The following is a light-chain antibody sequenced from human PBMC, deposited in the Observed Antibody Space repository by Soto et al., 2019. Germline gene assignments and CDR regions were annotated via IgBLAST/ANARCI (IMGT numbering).Light chain of an antibody. CDR3: QQYNSYLWT. CDR1: QGIRNG. J-gene: IGKJ1*01. V-gene: IGKV1-17*01. Sequence: DIQMTQSPSSLSASLGDRVTITCRASQGIRNGLGWYQQKPGKAPKRLIYAASTLQSGVPSRFSGSGSGTEFTLTISSLQPGDFATYYCQQYNSYLWTFGQGTKVDIK. CDR2: AAS.